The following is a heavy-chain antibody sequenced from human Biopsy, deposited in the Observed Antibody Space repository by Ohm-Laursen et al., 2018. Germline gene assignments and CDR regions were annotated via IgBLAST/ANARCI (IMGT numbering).Heavy chain of an antibody. J-gene: IGHJ5*02. CDR1: GGSIRSNGFY. D-gene: IGHD3-3*01. CDR3: ARLRGGVVINYSWFDP. CDR2: ISYRGTT. Sequence: GTLSLTCTVSGGSIRSNGFYWGWIRQPPGKGLEWIGSISYRGTTSYNPSLKSRVAISVATSKNHLSLSLNSVTAADTAVFYCARLRGGVVINYSWFDPWGQGILVTVSS. V-gene: IGHV4-39*01.